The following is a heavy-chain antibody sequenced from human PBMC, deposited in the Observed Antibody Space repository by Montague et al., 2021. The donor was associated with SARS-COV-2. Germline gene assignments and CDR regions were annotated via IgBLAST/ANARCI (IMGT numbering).Heavy chain of an antibody. V-gene: IGHV4-61*02. Sequence: TLSLTCTVSGGSIRSGSYYWSWIRQPAGKGLEWIGRIYSSGSTNYNPSLKSRVTMSVDTSKNQFSLKVSSVTAADTAVYYCARDYGDYSYYYGLDVWGQGTQVTVSS. CDR2: IYSSGST. J-gene: IGHJ6*02. CDR1: GGSIRSGSYY. D-gene: IGHD4-17*01. CDR3: ARDYGDYSYYYGLDV.